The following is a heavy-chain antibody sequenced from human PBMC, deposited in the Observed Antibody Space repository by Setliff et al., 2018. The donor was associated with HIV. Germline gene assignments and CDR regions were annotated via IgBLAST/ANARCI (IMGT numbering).Heavy chain of an antibody. CDR2: IGSSSSPI. J-gene: IGHJ6*02. D-gene: IGHD3-9*01. CDR3: ARGGRLQYFDWPSYAMDV. V-gene: IGHV3-48*01. CDR1: GFTLSSYS. Sequence: GGSLRLSCEASGFTLSSYSMNWVRQAPGKGLEWVSYIGSSSSPIYYADSVKGRFTISRDNAKNSLYLQMNSLRAEDTAVYYCARGGRLQYFDWPSYAMDVWGQGTTVTVSS.